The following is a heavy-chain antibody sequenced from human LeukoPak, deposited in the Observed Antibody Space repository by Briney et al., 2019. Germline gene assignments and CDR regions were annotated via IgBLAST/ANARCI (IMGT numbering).Heavy chain of an antibody. CDR2: INHSGST. CDR1: GFTFSSYS. D-gene: IGHD6-19*01. CDR3: ARIAVAGARGPWFDP. J-gene: IGHJ5*02. V-gene: IGHV4-34*01. Sequence: ESGGSLRLSCAASGFTFSSYSMNWVRQPPGKGLEWIGEINHSGSTNYNPSLKSRVTISVDTSKNQFSLKLSSVTAADTAVYYCARIAVAGARGPWFDPWGQGTLVTVSS.